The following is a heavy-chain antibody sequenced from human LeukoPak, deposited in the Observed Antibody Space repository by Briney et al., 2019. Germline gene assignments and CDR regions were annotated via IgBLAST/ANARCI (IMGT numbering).Heavy chain of an antibody. V-gene: IGHV3-48*01. CDR2: IGIDSGNT. CDR3: ARDHNYAVDN. D-gene: IGHD1-1*01. CDR1: GFPFIEYS. J-gene: IGHJ4*02. Sequence: GGSLRLSCTASGFPFIEYSMNWVRQVPGKGLEWISYIGIDSGNTKYADSVRGRFTISADKAKNSLYLQKNSLRVEDTAVYYCARDHNYAVDNWGQGTLVSVAS.